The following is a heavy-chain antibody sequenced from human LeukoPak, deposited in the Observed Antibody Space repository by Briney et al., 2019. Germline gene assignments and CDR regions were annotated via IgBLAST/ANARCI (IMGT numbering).Heavy chain of an antibody. CDR1: GFTFSSYA. CDR2: ISGSGGST. Sequence: GGSLRLSCAASGFTFSSYAMSWVRQAPGKGLEWVSAISGSGGSTYYADSVKGRFTNSRDNSKNTLYLQMNSLRAEDTAVYYCAKLYNWNYFLDYWGQGTLVTVSS. V-gene: IGHV3-23*01. D-gene: IGHD1-7*01. J-gene: IGHJ4*02. CDR3: AKLYNWNYFLDY.